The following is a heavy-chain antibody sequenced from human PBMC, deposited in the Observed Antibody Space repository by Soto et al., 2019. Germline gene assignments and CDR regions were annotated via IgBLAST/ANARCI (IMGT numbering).Heavy chain of an antibody. CDR3: AKAWGIDY. CDR2: ISGSGSST. Sequence: EVPLLESGGGLVEPGGSRRLSCAASGFTFSSYTMSWVRQAPGKGLEWVSTISGSGSSTYSADSVKGRFIISRDNSKNTLYLQMNSLRVEDTAIYYCAKAWGIDYWGQGTLVTVSS. D-gene: IGHD7-27*01. CDR1: GFTFSSYT. J-gene: IGHJ4*02. V-gene: IGHV3-23*01.